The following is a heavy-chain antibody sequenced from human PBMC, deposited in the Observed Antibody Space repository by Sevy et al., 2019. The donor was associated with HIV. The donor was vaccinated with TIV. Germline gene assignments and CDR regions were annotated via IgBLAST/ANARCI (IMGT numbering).Heavy chain of an antibody. CDR1: GFSVSSNY. Sequence: GFLRLFCAGSGFSVSSNYMSWVRQASGEGPEWGSGIHRGGKIFYADSVQGRFTISRDNSKNTLYLQMNSLRAEDTAVYYCAREDIVLGEDNYYGIDVWGQGTTVTVSS. D-gene: IGHD2-15*01. CDR3: AREDIVLGEDNYYGIDV. J-gene: IGHJ6*02. V-gene: IGHV3-53*01. CDR2: IHRGGKI.